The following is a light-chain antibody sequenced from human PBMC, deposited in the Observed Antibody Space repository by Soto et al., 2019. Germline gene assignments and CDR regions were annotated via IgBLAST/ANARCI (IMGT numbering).Light chain of an antibody. CDR2: EGS. CDR3: CSYARGSTYV. Sequence: QSALTQPASVPGSPGQSITISCTGTSSDVGSYNLVSWYQQHPGKVPQLMIYEGSKRPSGVSNRFSGSKSGNTASLTISGLQAEDEADYYCCSYARGSTYVFGTGTKV. V-gene: IGLV2-23*01. J-gene: IGLJ1*01. CDR1: SSDVGSYNL.